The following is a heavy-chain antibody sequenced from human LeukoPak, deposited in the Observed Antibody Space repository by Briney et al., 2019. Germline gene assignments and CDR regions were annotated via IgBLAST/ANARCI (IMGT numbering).Heavy chain of an antibody. D-gene: IGHD3-22*01. V-gene: IGHV1-69*05. J-gene: IGHJ4*02. CDR1: GGTFSSYA. Sequence: ASVTVSFKASGGTFSSYAISWVRQAPGQGLEWMGGIIPIFGTANYAQKFQGRVTITTDESTSTAYMELSSLRSEDTAVYYCARDINGYYYDSHGYYPTDLWGQGTLVTVSS. CDR3: ARDINGYYYDSHGYYPTDL. CDR2: IIPIFGTA.